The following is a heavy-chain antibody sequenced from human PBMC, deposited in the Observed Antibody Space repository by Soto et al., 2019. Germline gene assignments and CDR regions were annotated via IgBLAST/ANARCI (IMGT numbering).Heavy chain of an antibody. J-gene: IGHJ4*02. D-gene: IGHD4-17*01. V-gene: IGHV4-59*12. CDR2: IYYSGST. CDR1: GGSISSYY. Sequence: SETLSLTCTVSGGSISSYYWSWIRQPPGKGLEWIGYIYYSGSTNYNPSLKSRVTISVDTSKNQFSLKLSSVTAADTAVYYCARISFTVIPGYWGRGTLVTVSS. CDR3: ARISFTVIPGY.